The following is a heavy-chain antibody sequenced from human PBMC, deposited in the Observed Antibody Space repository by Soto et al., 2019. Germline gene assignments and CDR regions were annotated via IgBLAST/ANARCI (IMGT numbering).Heavy chain of an antibody. CDR1: GYTFTSYY. D-gene: IGHD3-10*01. CDR3: ARTYYYGSGSYYSPFDY. J-gene: IGHJ4*02. V-gene: IGHV1-46*01. CDR2: INPSGGST. Sequence: ASVKVSCKASGYTFTSYYMHWVRQAPGQGLEWMGIINPSGGSTSYAQKFQGRVTMTRDTSTSTAYMELSSLRSEDTAVYYCARTYYYGSGSYYSPFDYWGQGTLVTVSS.